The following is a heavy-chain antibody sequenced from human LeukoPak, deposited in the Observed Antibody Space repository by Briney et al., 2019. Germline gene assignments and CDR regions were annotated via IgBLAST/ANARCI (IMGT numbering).Heavy chain of an antibody. CDR2: ISGSGGST. CDR3: AKGQSWFGDYYGMDV. Sequence: GGSLRLSCAASGFTFSSYAMSWVRQAPGKGLEWVSAISGSGGSTYYADSVKGRFTISRDNSKNTLYLQMNSLRAEDTAVYYCAKGQSWFGDYYGMDVWGQGTTVTVSS. D-gene: IGHD6-13*01. J-gene: IGHJ6*02. V-gene: IGHV3-23*01. CDR1: GFTFSSYA.